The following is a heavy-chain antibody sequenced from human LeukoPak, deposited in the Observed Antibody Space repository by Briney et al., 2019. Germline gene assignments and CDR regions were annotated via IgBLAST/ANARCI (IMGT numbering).Heavy chain of an antibody. CDR2: INTYNGNT. CDR3: AGDPGTRVVDP. D-gene: IGHD2-15*01. J-gene: IGHJ5*02. CDR1: GYTFTTYG. V-gene: IGHV1-18*01. Sequence: ASVKVSCKASGYTFTTYGISWVRQAPGQGLEWMGWINTYNGNTNYAQKVQGRVTMTTDTSTSTAYMELRSLRSGDTAVYYCAGDPGTRVVDPWGQGTLVTVSS.